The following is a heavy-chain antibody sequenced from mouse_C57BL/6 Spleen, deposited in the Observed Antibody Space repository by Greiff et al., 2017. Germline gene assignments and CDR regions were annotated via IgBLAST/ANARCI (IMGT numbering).Heavy chain of an antibody. D-gene: IGHD3-2*02. V-gene: IGHV1-26*01. Sequence: EVQLQQSGPELVKPGASVKISCKASGYTFTDYYMNWVKQSHGKSLEWIGDINPNNGGTSYNQKFKGKATLTVDKSSSTAYMELRSLTSEDSAVYYCARSGQLRLPWFAYWGQGTLVTVSA. CDR1: GYTFTDYY. J-gene: IGHJ3*01. CDR3: ARSGQLRLPWFAY. CDR2: INPNNGGT.